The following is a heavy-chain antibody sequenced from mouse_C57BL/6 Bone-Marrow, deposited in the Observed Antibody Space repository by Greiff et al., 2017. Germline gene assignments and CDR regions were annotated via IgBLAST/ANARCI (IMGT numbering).Heavy chain of an antibody. CDR3: TTYYGNS. V-gene: IGHV14-4*01. CDR2: IDPENGDT. Sequence: EVQLQQSGAELVRPGASVKLSCTASGFNIKVDYMHWVKQRPEQGLEWIGWIDPENGDTEYASKFQGKATITADTSSNTAYLQLSSLTSEDTAVYYCTTYYGNSGGRGTTLTVSS. CDR1: GFNIKVDY. D-gene: IGHD2-1*01. J-gene: IGHJ2*01.